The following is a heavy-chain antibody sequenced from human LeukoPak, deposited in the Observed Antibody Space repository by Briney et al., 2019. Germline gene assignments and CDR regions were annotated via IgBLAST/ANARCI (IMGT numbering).Heavy chain of an antibody. CDR1: GFTFSTYG. J-gene: IGHJ4*02. CDR3: AKGVGGYCSSASCYTGPFDY. CDR2: IRYDGSNK. V-gene: IGHV3-30*02. Sequence: GGSLTLSCAASGFTFSTYGMHWVRQPPGKGREWVTFIRYDGSNKYYADSVKGRLTISRDNTKNTLYLRMNSLRAEDTAVYYCAKGVGGYCSSASCYTGPFDYWGQGTLVTVSS. D-gene: IGHD2-2*02.